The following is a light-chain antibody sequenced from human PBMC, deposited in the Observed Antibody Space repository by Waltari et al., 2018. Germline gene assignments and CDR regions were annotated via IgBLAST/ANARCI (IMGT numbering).Light chain of an antibody. CDR1: QSITSQ. CDR2: TAS. V-gene: IGKV1-39*01. Sequence: TCRESQSITSQLSWFQQQPGKAPKRLIHTASSLQSGVPSRFSGSGSGTHFTLTITSLQPEDFATYFCQQSYITPYTFGQGTKLEIK. J-gene: IGKJ2*01. CDR3: QQSYITPYT.